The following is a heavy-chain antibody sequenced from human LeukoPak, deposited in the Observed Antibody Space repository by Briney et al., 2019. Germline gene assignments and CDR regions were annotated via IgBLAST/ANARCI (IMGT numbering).Heavy chain of an antibody. D-gene: IGHD3-22*01. CDR3: ARDSKYDSSGHTP. J-gene: IGHJ5*02. CDR2: IHYRGDA. V-gene: IGHV4-39*07. Sequence: PSETLSLTCTVSGDSIRADNYYWAWIRQPPGKGLQWIGSIHYRGDAYYGPTLKSRATLSVDTSKNQFSLMVSAVTAADTALYFCARDSKYDSSGHTPWGQGVLVTVSS. CDR1: GDSIRADNYY.